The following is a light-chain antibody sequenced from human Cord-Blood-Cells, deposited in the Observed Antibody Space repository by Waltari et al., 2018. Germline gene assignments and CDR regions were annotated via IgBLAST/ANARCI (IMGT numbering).Light chain of an antibody. V-gene: IGKV4-1*01. CDR3: QQYYSTPWT. J-gene: IGKJ1*01. CDR2: WAS. Sequence: IMITESPDSLPGELGAITTINCQCRQSVLYSSNNKNYLAGYQQKPRQPPKLLIYWASTRESGVPDRFSGSGSGTDFTLTISSLQAEDVAVYYCQQYYSTPWTFGQGTKVEIK. CDR1: QSVLYSSNNKNY.